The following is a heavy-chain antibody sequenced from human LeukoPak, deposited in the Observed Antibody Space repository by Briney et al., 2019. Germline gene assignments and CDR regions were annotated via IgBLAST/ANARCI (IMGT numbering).Heavy chain of an antibody. Sequence: SETLSLTCTVSGGSISSGGHYWSWIRQHPGKGLEWIGYIYYSGSTYYNPSLKSRVTISVDTSKNQFSLKLSSVTAADTAVYYCARVGYGNYLRYGMDVWGQGTTVTVSS. V-gene: IGHV4-31*03. CDR3: ARVGYGNYLRYGMDV. D-gene: IGHD4-11*01. J-gene: IGHJ6*02. CDR1: GGSISSGGHY. CDR2: IYYSGST.